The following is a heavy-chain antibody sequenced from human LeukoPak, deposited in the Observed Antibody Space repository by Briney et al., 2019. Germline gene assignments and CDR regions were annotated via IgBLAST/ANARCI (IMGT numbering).Heavy chain of an antibody. CDR3: ARNSYSSSSGIDY. J-gene: IGHJ4*02. D-gene: IGHD6-6*01. V-gene: IGHV1-69*04. CDR2: IIPNLGIA. Sequence: SVKVSCKASGGTFSSYAISWVRQAPGQGLEWMGRIIPNLGIANYAQKFQGRVTITADKSTSTAYMELSSLRSEDTAVYYCARNSYSSSSGIDYWGQGTLVTVSS. CDR1: GGTFSSYA.